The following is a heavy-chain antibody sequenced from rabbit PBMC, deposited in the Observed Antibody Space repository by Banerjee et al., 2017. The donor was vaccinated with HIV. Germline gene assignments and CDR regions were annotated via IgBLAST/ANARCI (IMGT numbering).Heavy chain of an antibody. CDR2: IGAGSGNT. J-gene: IGHJ4*01. D-gene: IGHD4-1*01. V-gene: IGHV1S45*01. Sequence: QQQLEESGGGLVKPEGSLTLTCKASGFSFRSGYWMCWVRQAPGKGLEWIACIGAGSGNTWYASWVNGRFTISKTSSTTVTLQMTSLTVADTDTYFCARDSSGWGAGYFELWGQGTLVTVS. CDR1: GFSFRSGYW. CDR3: ARDSSGWGAGYFEL.